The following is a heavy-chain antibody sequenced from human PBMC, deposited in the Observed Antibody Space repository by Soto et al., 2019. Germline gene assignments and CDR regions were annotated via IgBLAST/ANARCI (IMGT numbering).Heavy chain of an antibody. CDR1: GYTFTSYD. D-gene: IGHD1-1*01. CDR3: ARRAETNGWNGFGADKYYFDF. V-gene: IGHV1-8*01. CDR2: LNPNTGNS. Sequence: ASVKVSCKASGYTFTSYDIYWVRQSTGQGLEWMGWLNPNTGNSGYAQKFQGRITVTSDTSINTVHMELSSLRSEDTAVYYCARRAETNGWNGFGADKYYFDFWGQGTLVTVSS. J-gene: IGHJ4*02.